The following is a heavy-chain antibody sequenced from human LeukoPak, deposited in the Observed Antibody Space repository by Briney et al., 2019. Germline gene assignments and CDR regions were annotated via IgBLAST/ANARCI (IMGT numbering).Heavy chain of an antibody. CDR3: ARFSSYLDY. J-gene: IGHJ4*02. V-gene: IGHV3-21*01. CDR1: GFTFSSYT. CDR2: ISGSSSLI. Sequence: GGSLRLSCAASGFTFSSYTMNWVRQAPGKGLKWVSSISGSSSLIYYTDSVKGRFAISRDNTKNSLYLQMNSLQAEDTAVYYCARFSSYLDYWGQGTLVTVSS. D-gene: IGHD2-2*01.